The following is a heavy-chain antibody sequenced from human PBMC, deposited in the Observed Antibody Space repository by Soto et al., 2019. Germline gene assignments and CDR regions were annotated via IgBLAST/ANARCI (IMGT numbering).Heavy chain of an antibody. CDR3: ARGNDYGYFYDY. V-gene: IGHV4-30-4*01. J-gene: IGHJ4*02. CDR2: ISRSGNI. Sequence: QVQLQESGPGLAKPSQTLSLICTVSGVSLTTGDYYWTWIRQSPGEGLEWIGYISRSGNIFYNPSLKSRITISLDTSKDQFSLKLNSVTAADTAVYYCARGNDYGYFYDYWGQGTLVTVSS. CDR1: GVSLTTGDYY. D-gene: IGHD4-17*01.